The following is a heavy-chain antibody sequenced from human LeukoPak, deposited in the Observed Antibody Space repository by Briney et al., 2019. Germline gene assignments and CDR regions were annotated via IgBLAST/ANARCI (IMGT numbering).Heavy chain of an antibody. CDR2: IYPDDSES. CDR1: GYSFTNYW. D-gene: IGHD3-22*01. CDR3: ARSRDSSGYYYLI. Sequence: PGESLKISCEASGYSFTNYWIGWVRQMPGKGLEWMGIIYPDDSESKYSPSFQGQVAISADKSISTAYLQWSSLKASDTAMYYCARSRDSSGYYYLIWGQGTLVTVS. V-gene: IGHV5-51*03. J-gene: IGHJ4*02.